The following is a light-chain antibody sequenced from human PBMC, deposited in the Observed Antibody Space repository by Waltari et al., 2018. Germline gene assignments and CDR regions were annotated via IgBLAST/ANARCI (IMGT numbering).Light chain of an antibody. V-gene: IGLV2-8*01. CDR2: DVN. CDR3: SAFAGSNNFGV. J-gene: IGLJ3*02. CDR1: SRDIGGSNF. Sequence: QSALTQPPPASGPPGQSVTIPCTGTSRDIGGSNFVSWYQQRPGKAPRFLIYDVNKRPSGVSDRFSGSKSGNTASLTVSGLQPDDEATYYCSAFAGSNNFGVFGGGTKLTVL.